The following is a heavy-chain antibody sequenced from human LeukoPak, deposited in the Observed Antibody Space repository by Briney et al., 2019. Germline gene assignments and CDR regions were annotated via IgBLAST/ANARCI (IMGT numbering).Heavy chain of an antibody. J-gene: IGHJ4*02. V-gene: IGHV3-53*01. D-gene: IGHD2-15*01. CDR1: GFTVSSNY. CDR2: IYSGGST. Sequence: GGSLRLSCAASGFTVSSNYMSWVRQAPGKGLEWVSIIYSGGSTYYADSVKGRFTISRDNSKNTLYLQMTSLRAEDTAVYYCARGGPAPRVALYYFDYWGQGTLVTVSS. CDR3: ARGGPAPRVALYYFDY.